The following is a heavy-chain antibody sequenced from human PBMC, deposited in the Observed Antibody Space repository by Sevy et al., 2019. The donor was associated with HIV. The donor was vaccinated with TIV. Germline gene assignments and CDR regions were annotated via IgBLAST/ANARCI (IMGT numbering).Heavy chain of an antibody. Sequence: GGSLRLSCAASGFTVSSYYMTWVRQAPGKGLEWVSVIYSDGSTYYTDSVKGRFTISRDNSKNTLYLQMNSLRVEYTAVYYCASPMATAGMGVGYWGQGTLVTVSS. CDR2: IYSDGST. V-gene: IGHV3-66*01. J-gene: IGHJ4*02. D-gene: IGHD6-13*01. CDR1: GFTVSSYY. CDR3: ASPMATAGMGVGY.